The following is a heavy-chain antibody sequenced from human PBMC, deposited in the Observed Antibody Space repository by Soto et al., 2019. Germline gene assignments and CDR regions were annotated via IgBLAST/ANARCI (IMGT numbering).Heavy chain of an antibody. CDR3: AREGIAVAGTPEADFDY. CDR2: ISYDGSNK. V-gene: IGHV3-30-3*01. Sequence: QVQLVESGGGVVQPGRSLRLSCAASGSTFSSYAMHWVRQAPGKGLEWVAVISYDGSNKYYADSVKGRFTISRDNSKNTLYLQMNSLRAEDTAVYYCAREGIAVAGTPEADFDYWGQGTLVTVSS. J-gene: IGHJ4*02. CDR1: GSTFSSYA. D-gene: IGHD6-19*01.